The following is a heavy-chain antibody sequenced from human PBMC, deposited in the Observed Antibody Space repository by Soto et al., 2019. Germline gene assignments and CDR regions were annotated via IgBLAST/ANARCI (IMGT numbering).Heavy chain of an antibody. CDR3: ARDRWGGGRDMDV. V-gene: IGHV3-74*01. J-gene: IGHJ6*02. CDR2: INSDGSST. D-gene: IGHD3-10*01. Sequence: EVQLVESGGGLVQPGGSLRLSCAASGFTFSTYWIHWVRQAPGKGLVWVSRINSDGSSTNYADSVKGRFTISRDNAKNTLFLQMNSLRAEDTAVYYCARDRWGGGRDMDVWGQGPTVPVSS. CDR1: GFTFSTYW.